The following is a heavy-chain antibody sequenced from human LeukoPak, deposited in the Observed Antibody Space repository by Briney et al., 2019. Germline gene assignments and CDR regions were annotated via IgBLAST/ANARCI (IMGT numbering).Heavy chain of an antibody. CDR1: GGSFSGYL. CDR3: ARSVGADLDY. J-gene: IGHJ4*02. D-gene: IGHD1-26*01. CDR2: VNYRGSP. Sequence: SETLSLTCDVPGGSFSGYLWSWLRQSPGKGLEWIGEVNYRGSPHYNPSLESRVTISVDTSKNQFSLKLGSVTAADTAVYYCARSVGADLDYWGQGTLVTVSS. V-gene: IGHV4-34*01.